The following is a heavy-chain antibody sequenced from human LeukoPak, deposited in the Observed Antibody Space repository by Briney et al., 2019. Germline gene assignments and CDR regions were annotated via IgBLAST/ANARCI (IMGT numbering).Heavy chain of an antibody. Sequence: SETLSLNCAVYGGSFSDYYWGWIRQPPGKGLEWIGSIYDSGSTYYNPSLKSRVTISVDTSKNQFSLKLNSVTAADTAVYYCARHYGPWGQGTLVTVSS. CDR1: GGSFSDYY. CDR2: IYDSGST. V-gene: IGHV4-39*01. CDR3: ARHYGP. J-gene: IGHJ5*02. D-gene: IGHD3-10*01.